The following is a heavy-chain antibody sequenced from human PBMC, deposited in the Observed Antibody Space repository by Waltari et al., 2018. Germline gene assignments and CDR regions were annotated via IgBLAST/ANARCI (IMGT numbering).Heavy chain of an antibody. CDR3: ARQVGPDY. V-gene: IGHV3-23*01. J-gene: IGHJ4*02. CDR2: ISGTGANT. D-gene: IGHD3-16*01. Sequence: EVQLLESGGHFVQPGGSLRLSCAASGFTFSNFAMAWVRQAPGKGLEWVSAISGTGANTYYADSVKGPFTISRDNSKNTVYMQLNSLRAEDTAVYYCARQVGPDYWGQGTLVTVSS. CDR1: GFTFSNFA.